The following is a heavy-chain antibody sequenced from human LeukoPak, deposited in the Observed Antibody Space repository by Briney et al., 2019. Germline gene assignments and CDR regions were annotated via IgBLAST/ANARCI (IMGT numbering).Heavy chain of an antibody. CDR2: ISGSGGST. J-gene: IGHJ4*02. CDR1: GFTFSSYA. Sequence: GGFLRLSCAASGFTFSSYAMSWVRQAPGKGLEWVSAISGSGGSTYYADSVKGRFTISRDNSKNTLYLQMNSLRAEDTAVYYCAKDLERFSRLSYFDYWGQGTLVTVSS. V-gene: IGHV3-23*01. CDR3: AKDLERFSRLSYFDY. D-gene: IGHD3-3*01.